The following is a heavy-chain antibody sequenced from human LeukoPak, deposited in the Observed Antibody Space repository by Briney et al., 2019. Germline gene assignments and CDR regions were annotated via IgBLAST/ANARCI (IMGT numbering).Heavy chain of an antibody. CDR2: ISNDGSNQ. CDR3: ATNVAAAGYFDY. J-gene: IGHJ4*02. Sequence: PGGSLRLSCAASGFTFSSYGMHWVRQAPGKGLEWVAVISNDGSNQYYADSVKGRFTISRDNSKNTLYLQMNSLRAEDTAVFYCATNVAAAGYFDYWGQGTLVTVSS. CDR1: GFTFSSYG. D-gene: IGHD6-13*01. V-gene: IGHV3-30*03.